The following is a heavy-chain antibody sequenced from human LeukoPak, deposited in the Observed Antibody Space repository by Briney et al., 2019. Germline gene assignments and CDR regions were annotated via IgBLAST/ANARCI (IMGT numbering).Heavy chain of an antibody. V-gene: IGHV4-39*07. D-gene: IGHD6-19*01. J-gene: IGHJ5*02. CDR1: GGSISSGGYY. CDR3: ARGGGSSGWYGALGKDWFDP. Sequence: SETLSLTCTVSGGSISSGGYYWGWIRQPPGKGLEWIGSIYYSGSTYYNPSLKSRVTISVDTSKNQFSLKLSSVTAADTAVYYCARGGGSSGWYGALGKDWFDPWGQGTLVTVSS. CDR2: IYYSGST.